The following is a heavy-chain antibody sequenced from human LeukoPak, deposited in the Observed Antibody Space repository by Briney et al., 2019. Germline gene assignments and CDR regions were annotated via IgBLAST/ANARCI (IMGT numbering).Heavy chain of an antibody. D-gene: IGHD1-26*01. CDR1: GFTFSSYG. Sequence: PGGSLRLSCAASGFTFSSYGMSWVRQAPGKGLEWVSAISGSGGSTYYADSVKGRFTISRDNSKNTLYLQMNSLRAEDTAVYYCAKYEDSGSYWGDYYYYMDVWGKGTTVTISS. J-gene: IGHJ6*03. V-gene: IGHV3-23*01. CDR2: ISGSGGST. CDR3: AKYEDSGSYWGDYYYYMDV.